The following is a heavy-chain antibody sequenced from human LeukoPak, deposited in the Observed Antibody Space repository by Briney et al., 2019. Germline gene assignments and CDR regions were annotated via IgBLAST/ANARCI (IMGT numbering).Heavy chain of an antibody. Sequence: SETLSLTCTVSGGSISSYYWSWIRQPPGKGLEWIGYIYYSGSTNCNPSLKSRVTISVDTSKNQFSLKLSSVTAADTAVYYCASTRGGYYFKPYDAFDIWGQGTMVTVSS. CDR2: IYYSGST. J-gene: IGHJ3*02. CDR1: GGSISSYY. CDR3: ASTRGGYYFKPYDAFDI. D-gene: IGHD3-22*01. V-gene: IGHV4-59*08.